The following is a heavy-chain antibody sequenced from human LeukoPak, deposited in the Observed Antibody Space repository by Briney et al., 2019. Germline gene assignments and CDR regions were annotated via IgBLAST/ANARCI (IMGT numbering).Heavy chain of an antibody. CDR3: ARKVKNNWNDVFFDY. J-gene: IGHJ4*02. V-gene: IGHV1-69*04. CDR2: IIPILGIA. D-gene: IGHD1-20*01. Sequence: GASVKVSCKASGYTSTTYGISWVRQAPGQGLEWMGRIIPILGIANYAQKFQGRVTITADKSTSTAYMELSSLRSEDTAVYYCARKVKNNWNDVFFDYWGQGTLVTVSS. CDR1: GYTSTTYG.